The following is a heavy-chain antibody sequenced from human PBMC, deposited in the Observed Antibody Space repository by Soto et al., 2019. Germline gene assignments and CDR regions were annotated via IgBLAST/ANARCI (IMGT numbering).Heavy chain of an antibody. Sequence: SETLSLTWAVYGVSFSGYYWSWILQPPGKGLEWIGEINHSGSTNYNPSLKSRVTISVDTSKNQFSLKLSSVTAADTAVYYCARGQDFWSGTSYYYGMDVWGQGTTVTVSS. CDR3: ARGQDFWSGTSYYYGMDV. CDR1: GVSFSGYY. V-gene: IGHV4-34*01. J-gene: IGHJ6*02. D-gene: IGHD3-3*01. CDR2: INHSGST.